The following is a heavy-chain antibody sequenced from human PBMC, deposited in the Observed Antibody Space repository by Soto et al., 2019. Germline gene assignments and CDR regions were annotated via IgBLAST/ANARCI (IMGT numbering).Heavy chain of an antibody. J-gene: IGHJ4*02. CDR3: ASGTVSDGYNPPFDY. D-gene: IGHD5-12*01. CDR2: ISSSSSTI. CDR1: GLTFISYN. Sequence: PGGSLRLSCAASGLTFISYNMSWVRQAPGKGLEWVSYISSSSSTIYYADSVKGRFTISRDNAKNSLYLQMNSLRAEDTAVYYCASGTVSDGYNPPFDYWGQGTLVTVSS. V-gene: IGHV3-48*01.